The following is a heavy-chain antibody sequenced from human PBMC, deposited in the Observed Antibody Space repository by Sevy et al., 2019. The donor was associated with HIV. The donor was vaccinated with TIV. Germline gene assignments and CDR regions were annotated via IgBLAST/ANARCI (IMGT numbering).Heavy chain of an antibody. CDR3: ARVRPYYYGTGRGGDYYYYYGMDV. CDR1: GFTFSSYD. D-gene: IGHD3-10*01. V-gene: IGHV3-13*01. Sequence: GGSLRLSCAASGFTFSSYDMHWVRQATGKGLEWVSAIGTAGDTYYPGSVKGRFTISRENAKNSLYLQMNSLRAGDTAVYYCARVRPYYYGTGRGGDYYYYYGMDVWGQRTTVTVSS. J-gene: IGHJ6*02. CDR2: IGTAGDT.